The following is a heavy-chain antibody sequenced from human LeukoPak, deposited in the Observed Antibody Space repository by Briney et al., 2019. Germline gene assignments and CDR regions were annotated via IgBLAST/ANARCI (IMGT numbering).Heavy chain of an antibody. CDR2: INHSGST. V-gene: IGHV4-34*01. CDR3: ARHGDTAMVRDAFDI. D-gene: IGHD5-18*01. J-gene: IGHJ3*02. CDR1: GGSFSGYY. Sequence: PSDTLSLTCAVYGGSFSGYYWSWIRQPPGKGLEWIGEINHSGSTNYNPSLKSRVTISVDTSKNQFSLKLSSVTAADTAVYYCARHGDTAMVRDAFDIWGQGTMVTVSS.